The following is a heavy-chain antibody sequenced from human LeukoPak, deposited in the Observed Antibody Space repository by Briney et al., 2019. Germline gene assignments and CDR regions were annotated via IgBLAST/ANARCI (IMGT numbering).Heavy chain of an antibody. D-gene: IGHD1-26*01. V-gene: IGHV1-69*05. Sequence: SVKVSCKASGGTFSSYAISWVRQAPGRGLEWMGRIIPIFGTANYAQKFQGRVTITTDESTSTAYMELSSLRSEDTAVYYCARGPLVGATTPGSVWGQGTLVTVSS. CDR3: ARGPLVGATTPGSV. CDR2: IIPIFGTA. CDR1: GGTFSSYA. J-gene: IGHJ4*02.